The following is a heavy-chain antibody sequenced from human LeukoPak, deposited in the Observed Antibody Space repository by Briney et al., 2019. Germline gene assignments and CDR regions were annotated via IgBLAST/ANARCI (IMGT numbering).Heavy chain of an antibody. Sequence: ASVKVSCKASGYTFINYVVSWVRQAPGQRPEWMGWINTYNGNTNSAQRLQDRVTMTTDTSTSTAYMELRSLRSDDTAVYYCARDTDYDFWSGYRTSVGVDYWGQGTLVTVSS. V-gene: IGHV1-18*01. CDR2: INTYNGNT. CDR3: ARDTDYDFWSGYRTSVGVDY. D-gene: IGHD3-3*01. CDR1: GYTFINYV. J-gene: IGHJ4*02.